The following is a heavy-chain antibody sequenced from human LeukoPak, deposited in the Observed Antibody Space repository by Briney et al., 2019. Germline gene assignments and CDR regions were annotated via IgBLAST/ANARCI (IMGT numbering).Heavy chain of an antibody. CDR3: ARGYNWND. D-gene: IGHD1-1*01. V-gene: IGHV4-34*01. CDR2: INHSGST. J-gene: IGHJ4*02. CDR1: GGSVNSYY. Sequence: SETLSLTCTVSGGSVNSYYLSWIRQPPGKGLEWIGEINHSGSTNYNPSLKSRVTISVDTSKNQFSLKLSSVTAADTAVYYCARGYNWNDWGQGTLVTVSS.